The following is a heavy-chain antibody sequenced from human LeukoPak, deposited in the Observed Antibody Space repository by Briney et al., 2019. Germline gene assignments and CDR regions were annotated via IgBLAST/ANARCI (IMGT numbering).Heavy chain of an antibody. D-gene: IGHD6-19*01. V-gene: IGHV3-9*03. CDR3: AKDKYSSGRSTCFDY. CDR1: GFTFDDYA. CDR2: ISWNSDSI. Sequence: GGSLRLSCAASGFTFDDYAMHWVRQAPGKGLEWVSGISWNSDSIGYADSVKGRFTISRDNAKNSLYLQMNSLKAEDMALYYCAKDKYSSGRSTCFDYWGQGILVTVSS. J-gene: IGHJ4*02.